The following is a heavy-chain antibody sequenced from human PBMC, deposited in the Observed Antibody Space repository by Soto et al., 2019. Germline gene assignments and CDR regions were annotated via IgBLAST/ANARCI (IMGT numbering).Heavy chain of an antibody. CDR2: ISGSGGST. V-gene: IGHV3-23*01. CDR3: AKEGGITIFGVVPNSDYGMDV. CDR1: GLTFNSYA. Sequence: PVGSLRLSCAASGLTFNSYAMSWVRQAPGKGLEWVSAISGSGGSTYYADSVKGRFTISRDNSKNTLYLQMNSLRAEDTAVYYCAKEGGITIFGVVPNSDYGMDVWGQGTTVTVSS. D-gene: IGHD3-3*01. J-gene: IGHJ6*02.